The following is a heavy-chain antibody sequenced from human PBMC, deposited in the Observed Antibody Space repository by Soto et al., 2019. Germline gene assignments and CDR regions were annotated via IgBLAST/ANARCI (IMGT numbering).Heavy chain of an antibody. Sequence: QVHLVESGGCVVQPGRSLRLSCAASGFTFNNYGMDWACQAPGQGLEWVAGISSDGSNKYYADSVKGRFTISRDNSRNTLYLQMDSLRAEDTAVYYCAGGWYFFDYCGQGTLVTVSS. J-gene: IGHJ4*02. CDR2: ISSDGSNK. CDR3: AGGWYFFDY. D-gene: IGHD6-19*01. V-gene: IGHV3-30*03. CDR1: GFTFNNYG.